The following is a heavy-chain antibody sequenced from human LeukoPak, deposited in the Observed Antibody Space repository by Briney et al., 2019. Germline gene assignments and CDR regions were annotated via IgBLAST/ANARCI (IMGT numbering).Heavy chain of an antibody. V-gene: IGHV4-4*07. CDR3: ARGLYGSGSYYKVYYYYYMDV. J-gene: IGHJ6*03. Sequence: PSETLSLTCTVSGGSISSYYWSWIRQPAGKGLEWIGRIYTSGSTNYNPSLKSRVTMSVDTPKNQFSLKLSSVTAADTAVYYCARGLYGSGSYYKVYYYYYMDVWGKGTTVTISS. CDR1: GGSISSYY. D-gene: IGHD3-10*01. CDR2: IYTSGST.